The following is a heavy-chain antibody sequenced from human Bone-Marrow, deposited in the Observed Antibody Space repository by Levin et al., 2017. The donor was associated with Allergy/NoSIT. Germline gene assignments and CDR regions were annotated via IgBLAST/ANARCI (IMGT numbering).Heavy chain of an antibody. J-gene: IGHJ4*02. CDR1: GFTFDDYT. CDR2: ISWDGGST. D-gene: IGHD1-1*01. Sequence: GESLKISCAASGFTFDDYTMHWVRQAPGKGLEWVSLISWDGGSTYYADSVKGRFTISRDNSKNSLYLQMNSLRTEDTALYYCVGTGTFDYWGQGTLVTVSA. CDR3: VGTGTFDY. V-gene: IGHV3-43*01.